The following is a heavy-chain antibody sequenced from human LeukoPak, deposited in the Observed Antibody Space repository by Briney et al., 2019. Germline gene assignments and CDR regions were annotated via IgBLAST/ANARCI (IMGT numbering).Heavy chain of an antibody. CDR1: GGSISSSSYY. J-gene: IGHJ4*02. D-gene: IGHD3-22*01. Sequence: NPSETLSLTCTVSGGSISSSSYYWGWIRQPPGKGLEWIGSIYYSGSTYYNPSLKSRVTISVDTSKNQFSLKLSSVTAADTAVYYCARYYYDSSGHDYWGQGTLVTVSS. CDR3: ARYYYDSSGHDY. V-gene: IGHV4-39*01. CDR2: IYYSGST.